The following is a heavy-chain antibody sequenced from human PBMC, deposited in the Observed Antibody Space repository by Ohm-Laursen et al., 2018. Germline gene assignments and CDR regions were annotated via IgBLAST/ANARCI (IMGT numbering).Heavy chain of an antibody. CDR2: MNEYGSEI. CDR3: ARDRANGGSHHDY. V-gene: IGHV3-7*01. Sequence: GSLRLSCAASGFSISNYWMTWVRQTPEKGLEWVANMNEYGSEIFYVDSVKGRFTISRDNAKNSLYLQMNSLRAEDTAVYYCARDRANGGSHHDYWGQGTLVTVSS. D-gene: IGHD1-26*01. CDR1: GFSISNYW. J-gene: IGHJ4*02.